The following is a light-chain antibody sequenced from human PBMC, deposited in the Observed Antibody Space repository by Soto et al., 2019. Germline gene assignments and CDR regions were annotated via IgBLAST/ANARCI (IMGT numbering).Light chain of an antibody. V-gene: IGKV4-1*01. Sequence: DIVMTQSPDSLAVSLGERATINCESSQTILESSKIKNYLAWYQVKPGQPPKVLIYWASTRASGIPERFSGSGSGTNFTLTITSLQAEDVAVYFCQHYSTTPLTFGGGTKVEIK. J-gene: IGKJ4*01. CDR2: WAS. CDR3: QHYSTTPLT. CDR1: QTILESSKIKNY.